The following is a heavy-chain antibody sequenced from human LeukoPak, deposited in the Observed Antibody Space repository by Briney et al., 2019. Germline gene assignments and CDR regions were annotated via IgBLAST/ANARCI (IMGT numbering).Heavy chain of an antibody. CDR3: ARGKIYDSSGYYSLGFDP. J-gene: IGHJ5*02. CDR1: GYTFTSYY. D-gene: IGHD3-22*01. V-gene: IGHV1-46*01. Sequence: ASVKVSCKASGYTFTSYYMHWVRQAPGQGLEWMGLINPTGGSTGYAQKFQGRVTMTRDMSTSTDYMELSSLRSEDTAVYYCARGKIYDSSGYYSLGFDPWGQGTLVTVSS. CDR2: INPTGGST.